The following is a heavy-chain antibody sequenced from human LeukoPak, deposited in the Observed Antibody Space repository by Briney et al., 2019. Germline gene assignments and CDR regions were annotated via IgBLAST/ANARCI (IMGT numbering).Heavy chain of an antibody. D-gene: IGHD3-10*01. J-gene: IGHJ4*02. CDR3: ARGPSVLGAIDN. CDR1: GFIFSRYW. CDR2: INNDGSII. V-gene: IGHV3-74*01. Sequence: GGSLRHSCAASGFIFSRYWMHWVRQAPGKELVWVSRINNDGSIINTADSVKGRFTISRDNAKDMLYLQMDSLRAEDTAIYYCARGPSVLGAIDNWGQGTLVAVSS.